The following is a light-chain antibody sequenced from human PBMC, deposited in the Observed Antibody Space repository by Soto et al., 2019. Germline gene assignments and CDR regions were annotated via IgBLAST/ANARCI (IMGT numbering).Light chain of an antibody. V-gene: IGKV1-39*01. CDR1: QSISSS. CDR2: GVS. J-gene: IGKJ5*01. Sequence: DIQMTQSPSSLSASVGDKVTITCRASQSISSSLNWYQQKSGKAPSLLIYGVSRLQGGVPSRFSGSGSGTAFTLSISSLQPEDFATYYCQQSYTAPSITFGQGTRLESK. CDR3: QQSYTAPSIT.